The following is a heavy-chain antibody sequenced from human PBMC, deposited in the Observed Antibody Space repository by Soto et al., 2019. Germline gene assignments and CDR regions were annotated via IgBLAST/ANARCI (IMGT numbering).Heavy chain of an antibody. V-gene: IGHV1-8*01. Sequence: ASVKVSCKASGYTFTSYDINWLRQATGQGLEWMGWMNPNSGNTGYAQKFQGRVTMTRNTSISTAYMELSSLRSEDTAVYYCARGSGTTVTTRGRRNVHYYYGMDVWGQGTTVTVSS. D-gene: IGHD4-17*01. J-gene: IGHJ6*02. CDR1: GYTFTSYD. CDR3: ARGSGTTVTTRGRRNVHYYYGMDV. CDR2: MNPNSGNT.